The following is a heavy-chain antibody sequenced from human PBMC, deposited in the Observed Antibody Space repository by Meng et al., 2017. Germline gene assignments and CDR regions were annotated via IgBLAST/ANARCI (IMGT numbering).Heavy chain of an antibody. CDR3: ARVKITGTTRSIDY. Sequence: HVQLREPVPGLVMPSENLSLTCTVAGGSVSSGSYYWSWIRQPPGKGLEWIGYIYYSGSTNYNPSLKSRVTISVDTSKNQFSLKLSSVTAADTAVYYCARVKITGTTRSIDYWGQGTLVTVSS. CDR2: IYYSGST. J-gene: IGHJ4*02. D-gene: IGHD1-7*01. V-gene: IGHV4-61*01. CDR1: GGSVSSGSYY.